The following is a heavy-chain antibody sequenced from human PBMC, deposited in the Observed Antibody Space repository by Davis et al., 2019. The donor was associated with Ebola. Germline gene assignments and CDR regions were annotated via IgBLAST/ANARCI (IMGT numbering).Heavy chain of an antibody. V-gene: IGHV3-73*01. CDR2: IRSKANSYAT. CDR1: GFTFSGSA. J-gene: IGHJ4*02. Sequence: GESLKISCAASGFTFSGSAMHWVRQVSGKGLEWVGRIRSKANSYATAYAASVKGRFTISRDDSKNTAYLQMNSLKTEDTAVYYCIGGSPIDYWGQGTLVTVSS. D-gene: IGHD6-13*01. CDR3: IGGSPIDY.